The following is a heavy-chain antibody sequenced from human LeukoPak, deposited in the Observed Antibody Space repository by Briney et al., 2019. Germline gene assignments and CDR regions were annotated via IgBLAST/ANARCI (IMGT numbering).Heavy chain of an antibody. Sequence: SETLSLTCTVSGGAISSTTYYWGWIRQPPGKGLEWIGSIYYSGSTYYNPSLKSRVTISVDTSKNQFSLKLSSVTAADTAVYYCARQSASDYYDSSDSFDYWGQGTLVTVSS. CDR3: ARQSASDYYDSSDSFDY. CDR1: GGAISSTTYY. D-gene: IGHD3-22*01. J-gene: IGHJ4*02. CDR2: IYYSGST. V-gene: IGHV4-39*01.